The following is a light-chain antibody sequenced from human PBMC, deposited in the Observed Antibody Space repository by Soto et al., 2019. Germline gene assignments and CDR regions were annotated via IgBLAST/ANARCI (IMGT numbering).Light chain of an antibody. CDR3: GTWDICLSAGV. CDR1: SSNIGNNY. V-gene: IGLV1-51*01. Sequence: QSVLSEPPSVSAAPGQKFTISCSGSSSNIGNNYVSWYKQLPGTAPKLLIYYNNNRPSVIAARFSGSKSGTSANLAIHGLQTGDEADYYCGTWDICLSAGVFGTGTKVTVL. J-gene: IGLJ1*01. CDR2: YNN.